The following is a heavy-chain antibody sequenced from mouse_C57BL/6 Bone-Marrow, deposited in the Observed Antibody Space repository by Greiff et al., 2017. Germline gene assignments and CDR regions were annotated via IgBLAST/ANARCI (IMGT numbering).Heavy chain of an antibody. V-gene: IGHV1-50*01. D-gene: IGHD1-1*01. J-gene: IGHJ2*01. CDR3: ARAFTTVVLDY. CDR2: IDPSDSYT. CDR1: GYTFTSYW. Sequence: QVQLQQPGAELVKPGASVKLSCKASGYTFTSYWMQWVKQRPGQGLEWIGEIDPSDSYTNYNQKFKGKATLTVDTSSSTAYMQLSSLTSEDSAVYYCARAFTTVVLDYWGQGTTLTVSS.